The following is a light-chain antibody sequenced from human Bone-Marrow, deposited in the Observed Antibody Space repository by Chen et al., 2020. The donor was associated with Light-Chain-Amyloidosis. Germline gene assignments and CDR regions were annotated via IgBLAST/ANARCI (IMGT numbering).Light chain of an antibody. Sequence: EIVLTQSPATLSLSPGERATLSCRASQSINNFLAWYQPKPGHAPRLLIYDASDRATDIPARFSGSGSGTDFTLTIRSLEPEDFAVYYCQQRKDWPITFGQGTRLEIK. J-gene: IGKJ5*01. CDR3: QQRKDWPIT. CDR2: DAS. V-gene: IGKV3-11*01. CDR1: QSINNF.